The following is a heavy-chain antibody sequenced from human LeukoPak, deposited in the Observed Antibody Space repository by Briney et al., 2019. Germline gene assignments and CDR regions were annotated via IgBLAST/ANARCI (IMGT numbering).Heavy chain of an antibody. J-gene: IGHJ3*02. V-gene: IGHV1-69*02. CDR1: GGTFSSYT. Sequence: SVKVSCKASGGTFSSYTISWVRQAPGQGLEWMGRIIPILGIANYAQKFQGRVTITADKSTSTAYMELSSLRSEDTAVYYCARGSITIFGVVIHAFDIWGQGTMVTVSS. D-gene: IGHD3-3*01. CDR2: IIPILGIA. CDR3: ARGSITIFGVVIHAFDI.